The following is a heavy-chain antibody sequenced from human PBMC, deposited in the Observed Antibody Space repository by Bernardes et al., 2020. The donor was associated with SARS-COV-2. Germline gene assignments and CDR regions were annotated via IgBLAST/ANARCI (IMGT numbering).Heavy chain of an antibody. Sequence: ASVKVSCKASGYTFIRYGISWVRKAPGQGLEWMGWINSDNGNTYYAQKLQGRVTMTTDPSTSTAYMELRNLTSDDTATYYCARDGLTFRNGGTYWGQGTLVTVSS. CDR3: ARDGLTFRNGGTY. J-gene: IGHJ4*02. CDR1: GYTFIRYG. V-gene: IGHV1-18*01. CDR2: INSDNGNT. D-gene: IGHD3-3*02.